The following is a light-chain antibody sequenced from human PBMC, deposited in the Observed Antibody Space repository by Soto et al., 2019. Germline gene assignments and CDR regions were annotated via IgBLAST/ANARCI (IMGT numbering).Light chain of an antibody. V-gene: IGLV1-40*01. CDR1: SSNIGAGYD. CDR2: VNS. CDR3: SSYTISNTRQIV. Sequence: QSVLTQPPSVSGAPGQRVTISCTGSSSNIGAGYDVHWYQQLPGTAPKLLIYVNSNRPSGVPDRFSGSKSGNSASLAISGLQPEDEAGYYCSSYTISNTRQIVFGTGTKVTVL. J-gene: IGLJ1*01.